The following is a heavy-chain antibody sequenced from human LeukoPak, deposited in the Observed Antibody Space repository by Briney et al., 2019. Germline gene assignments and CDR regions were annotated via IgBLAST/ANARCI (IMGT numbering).Heavy chain of an antibody. Sequence: GGSLRLSCAASGFTFSSYSMNWVRQAPGKGLEWVSSISSSSSYIYYADSVMGRFTISRDNAKNSLYLQMNSLRAEDTAVYYCARSEYYYDSSGYYYLDYWGQGTLVTVSS. CDR3: ARSEYYYDSSGYYYLDY. CDR1: GFTFSSYS. V-gene: IGHV3-21*01. D-gene: IGHD3-22*01. CDR2: ISSSSSYI. J-gene: IGHJ4*02.